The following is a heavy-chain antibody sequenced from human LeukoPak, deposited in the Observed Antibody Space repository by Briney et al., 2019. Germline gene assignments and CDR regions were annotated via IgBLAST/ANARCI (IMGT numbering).Heavy chain of an antibody. Sequence: PSETLSLTCTVSGGSISSYYWSWIRQPAGKGLEWIGRIYTSGSTNHNPSLKSRVTMSVDTSKNQFSLRLTSVSAADTAVYYCARQNDFMVVPVDWGQGTLVTVSS. V-gene: IGHV4-4*07. CDR3: ARQNDFMVVPVD. D-gene: IGHD2-2*01. J-gene: IGHJ4*02. CDR1: GGSISSYY. CDR2: IYTSGST.